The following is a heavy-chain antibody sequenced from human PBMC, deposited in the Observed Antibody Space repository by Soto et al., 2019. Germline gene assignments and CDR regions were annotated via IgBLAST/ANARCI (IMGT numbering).Heavy chain of an antibody. CDR1: GFTFSSYA. V-gene: IGHV3-30-3*01. CDR3: ARDPRIVGAPRNYFNY. Sequence: HPGGSLRLSCAASGFTFSSYAMHWVRQAPGKGLEWVALISSDGSNKYYADSVKGRFTISRDNSKNTLYLQMDSLRAEDTAVYYCARDPRIVGAPRNYFNYWGQGTLVTVSS. CDR2: ISSDGSNK. D-gene: IGHD1-26*01. J-gene: IGHJ4*02.